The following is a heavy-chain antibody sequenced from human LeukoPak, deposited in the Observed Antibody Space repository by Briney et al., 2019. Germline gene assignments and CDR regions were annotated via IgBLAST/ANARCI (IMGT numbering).Heavy chain of an antibody. Sequence: KPSETLSLTCTVPGGSISSSSYYWGWIRQPPGKGLEWIGSMCYSRSTYYNPSLKSRVTISADTSKNQFSLNLSSVTAADTAVYFCARHPYRSGWHPIDYWGQGTLVTVSS. CDR1: GGSISSSSYY. CDR3: ARHPYRSGWHPIDY. D-gene: IGHD6-19*01. V-gene: IGHV4-39*01. CDR2: MCYSRST. J-gene: IGHJ4*02.